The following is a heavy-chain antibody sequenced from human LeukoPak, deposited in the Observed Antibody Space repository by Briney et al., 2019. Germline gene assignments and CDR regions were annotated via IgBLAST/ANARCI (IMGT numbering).Heavy chain of an antibody. CDR2: ISRSGSTK. D-gene: IGHD3-10*01. CDR3: ARVEWFGGDIDY. CDR1: GFTFSDYN. J-gene: IGHJ4*02. V-gene: IGHV3-11*04. Sequence: GGSLRLSCAASGFTFSDYNMRWIRQAPGKGLEWVSSISRSGSTKYYADSVKGRFTISRDNAKNSLFLQMNSLRAEDTAVYYCARVEWFGGDIDYWGQGTLVTVSS.